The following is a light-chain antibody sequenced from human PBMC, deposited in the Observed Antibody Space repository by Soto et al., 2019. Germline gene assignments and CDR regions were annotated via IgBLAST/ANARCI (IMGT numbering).Light chain of an antibody. CDR2: EVS. CDR3: SSFTSSSTYV. J-gene: IGLJ1*01. CDR1: SSDVGSYNR. Sequence: QSVLTQPPSVSGSPGHAVAISCTGTSSDVGSYNRVAWYQQSPGTAPKLMIYEVSNRPSGVPDRFSGSKSGNTASLTISGHQAEDEADYYCSSFTSSSTYVFGTGTKLTVL. V-gene: IGLV2-18*02.